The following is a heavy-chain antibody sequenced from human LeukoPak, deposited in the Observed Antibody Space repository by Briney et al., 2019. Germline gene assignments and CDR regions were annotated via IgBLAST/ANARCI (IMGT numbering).Heavy chain of an antibody. V-gene: IGHV3-21*01. CDR2: INSGSTYT. D-gene: IGHD1-1*01. CDR1: GFTFSSYM. CDR3: ARSLTTLTYEGY. Sequence: GGSLRLSCAASGFTFSSYMMNWVRQAPGKGLEWVSSINSGSTYTYYTESVKGRFTVSRDNAKNSQFLQMNSLRAEDTAIYYCARSLTTLTYEGYWGQGTLVTVSS. J-gene: IGHJ4*02.